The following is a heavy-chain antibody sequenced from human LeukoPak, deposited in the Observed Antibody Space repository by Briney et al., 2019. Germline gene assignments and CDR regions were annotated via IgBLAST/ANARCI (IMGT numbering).Heavy chain of an antibody. CDR3: ARDDSPYYDSSRNPFDY. CDR1: GFTFSDYY. V-gene: IGHV3-11*04. Sequence: PGGSLRLSCAASGFTFSDYYMSWICQAPGKGLEWVSYISSSGSTIYYADSVTGRFTISRDNAKNTLYLQMNSLRAEDTAVYYCARDDSPYYDSSRNPFDYWGQGTLVTVSS. CDR2: ISSSGSTI. J-gene: IGHJ4*02. D-gene: IGHD3-22*01.